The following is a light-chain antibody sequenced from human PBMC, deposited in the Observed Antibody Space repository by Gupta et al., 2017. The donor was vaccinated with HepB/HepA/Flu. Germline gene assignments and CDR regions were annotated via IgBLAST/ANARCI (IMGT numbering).Light chain of an antibody. Sequence: QAGLTQPPSVSKDLRQTATLTCTGNNDNVGNRGVVWLQQHQGHPPKVLFYNNNGRPSGISERFSASRSGNTASLTITGLQPEEEADYYCSAWDSRLRSVVFGGGTRLTVL. J-gene: IGLJ2*01. CDR1: NDNVGNRG. CDR3: SAWDSRLRSVV. CDR2: NNN. V-gene: IGLV10-54*01.